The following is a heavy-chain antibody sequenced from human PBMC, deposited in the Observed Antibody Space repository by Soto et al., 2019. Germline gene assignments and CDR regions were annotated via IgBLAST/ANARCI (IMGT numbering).Heavy chain of an antibody. CDR1: GFTFSSYS. Sequence: VGSLRLSCAASGFTFSSYSMSWVRQAPGKGLEWVSGFRSGGDDDTTYYADSVRGRFTISRNNSKNTLFLQMNSLRAEDTAIYYCAKKVNSGSGSQFFDYWGQGTLVTVSS. D-gene: IGHD3-10*01. V-gene: IGHV3-23*01. CDR3: AKKVNSGSGSQFFDY. J-gene: IGHJ4*02. CDR2: FRSGGDDDTT.